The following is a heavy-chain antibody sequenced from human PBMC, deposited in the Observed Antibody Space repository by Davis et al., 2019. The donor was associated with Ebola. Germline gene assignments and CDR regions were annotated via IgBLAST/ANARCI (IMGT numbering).Heavy chain of an antibody. CDR3: AAVRLQLPYFDY. CDR1: GYTFTSYY. CDR2: ISAYNGNT. Sequence: SVKVSCKASGYTFTSYYMHWVRQAPGQGLEWMGWISAYNGNTNYAQKFQERVTITRDMSTSTAYMELSSLRSEDTAVYYCAAVRLQLPYFDYWGQGTLVTVSS. D-gene: IGHD5-24*01. J-gene: IGHJ4*02. V-gene: IGHV1-58*02.